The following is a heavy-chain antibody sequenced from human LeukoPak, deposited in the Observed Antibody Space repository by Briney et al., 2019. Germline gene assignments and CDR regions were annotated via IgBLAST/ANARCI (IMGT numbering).Heavy chain of an antibody. Sequence: PSQTLSLTCTVSGGSISSGSYYWSWIRQPAGKGLEWIGRIYTSGSTNYNPSLKSRVTISVDTSKNQFSLRLSSVTAADTAVYYCAREHYYDSSGYYHFDWGQGTLVTVSS. J-gene: IGHJ4*02. CDR2: IYTSGST. CDR3: AREHYYDSSGYYHFD. D-gene: IGHD3-22*01. V-gene: IGHV4-61*02. CDR1: GGSISSGSYY.